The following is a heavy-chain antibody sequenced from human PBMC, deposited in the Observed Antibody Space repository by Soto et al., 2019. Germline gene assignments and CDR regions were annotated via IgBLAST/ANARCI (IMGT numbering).Heavy chain of an antibody. D-gene: IGHD1-1*01. Sequence: GGSLRLSCAAPRFTFTNYAMTWVRQAPGKGLEWVSTIRGGGITTYYADPVKGRFTISRDNSKNTLYLQMKSLRVEDTAVYYCARGGTGSIHWFDPWRQGTLVTVSS. CDR3: ARGGTGSIHWFDP. J-gene: IGHJ5*02. CDR2: IRGGGITT. V-gene: IGHV3-23*01. CDR1: RFTFTNYA.